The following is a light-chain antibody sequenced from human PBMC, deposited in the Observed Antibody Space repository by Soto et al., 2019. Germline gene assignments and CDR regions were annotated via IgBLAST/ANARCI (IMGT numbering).Light chain of an antibody. J-gene: IGLJ3*02. CDR3: AAWDDSLIGPV. Sequence: QSVLTQPPSASGTPGQRVTISCSGSSSSIGSNTVNWYQHLPGTAPKLLIYSSVQRASGIPDRFSASKSGTSASLAISGLQTDDEAVHYCAAWDDSLIGPVFGGGTQLTVL. CDR2: SSV. V-gene: IGLV1-44*01. CDR1: SSSIGSNT.